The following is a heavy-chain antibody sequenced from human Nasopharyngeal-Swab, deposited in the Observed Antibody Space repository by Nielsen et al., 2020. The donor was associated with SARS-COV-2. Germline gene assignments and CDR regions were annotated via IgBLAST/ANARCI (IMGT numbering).Heavy chain of an antibody. D-gene: IGHD6-13*01. CDR3: ARDLVSSWRAIGNWYFDL. J-gene: IGHJ2*01. CDR1: GFTFSTYS. Sequence: GESLKISCTASGFTFSTYSMNWVRQAPGKGLEWVSSISGTSTYIYYADSVKGRFTVSRDNARNSLYLQMHSLTGDDTAVYYCARDLVSSWRAIGNWYFDLWGRGTLVTVSS. CDR2: ISGTSTYI. V-gene: IGHV3-21*01.